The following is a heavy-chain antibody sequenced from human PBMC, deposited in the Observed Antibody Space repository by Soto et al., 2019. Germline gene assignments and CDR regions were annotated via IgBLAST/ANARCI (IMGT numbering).Heavy chain of an antibody. CDR2: INHSGST. J-gene: IGHJ4*02. V-gene: IGHV4-34*01. Sequence: SDTLSLTCAVYGGSFSVYYWSWIRQPPGKGLEWIGEINHSGSTNYNPSLKSRVTISVDTSKNQFSLKLSSVTAADTAVYYCAANYCSGGSCYSFWGQGTLVTV. D-gene: IGHD2-15*01. CDR1: GGSFSVYY. CDR3: AANYCSGGSCYSF.